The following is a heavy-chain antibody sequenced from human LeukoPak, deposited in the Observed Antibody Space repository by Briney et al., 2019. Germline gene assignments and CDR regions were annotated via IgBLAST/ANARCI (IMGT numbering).Heavy chain of an antibody. J-gene: IGHJ4*02. D-gene: IGHD3-22*01. Sequence: SETLPLTCTVSGGSISSYYWSWIRQPAGKGLEWIGRIYTSGSTNYNPSLKSRVTMSVDTSKNQFSLKLSSVTAADTAVYYCARDRYYYDSSGYYWLFDYWGQGTLVIVSS. CDR3: ARDRYYYDSSGYYWLFDY. V-gene: IGHV4-4*07. CDR2: IYTSGST. CDR1: GGSISSYY.